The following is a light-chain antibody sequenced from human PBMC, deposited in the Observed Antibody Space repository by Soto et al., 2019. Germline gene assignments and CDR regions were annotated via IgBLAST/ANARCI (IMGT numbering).Light chain of an antibody. CDR1: SSDVGAYNY. CDR2: EVS. V-gene: IGLV2-14*01. Sequence: QSALTQPASVSGSPGQSITISCTGTSSDVGAYNYVSWYQQYPGKAPKLMIYEVSDRPSGVSNRFSGSQSGNTASLTISGLQAEDEADYYCSSYTSSSTRVFGTGTKVTVL. J-gene: IGLJ1*01. CDR3: SSYTSSSTRV.